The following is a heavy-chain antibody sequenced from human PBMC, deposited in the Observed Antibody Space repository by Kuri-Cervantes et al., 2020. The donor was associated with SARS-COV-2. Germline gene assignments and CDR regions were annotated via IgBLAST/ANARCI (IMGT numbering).Heavy chain of an antibody. CDR1: GFTFSTYA. J-gene: IGHJ6*02. Sequence: GGTLRLSCAASGFTFSTYAMTWVRQAPGKGPEWVSIIYSDGSTFYADSVKGRFTISRDNSKNMLHLQMNSLRAEDTAVYYCVRWGGLGGRGTYYYFYAMDVWGQGTTVTVSS. CDR2: IYSDGST. V-gene: IGHV3-66*01. D-gene: IGHD3-16*01. CDR3: VRWGGLGGRGTYYYFYAMDV.